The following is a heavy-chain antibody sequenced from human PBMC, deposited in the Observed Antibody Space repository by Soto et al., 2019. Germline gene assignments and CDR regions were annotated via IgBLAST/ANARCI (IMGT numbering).Heavy chain of an antibody. CDR3: ARSAVYYDQVNWFDP. J-gene: IGHJ5*02. D-gene: IGHD3-22*01. CDR1: GGTFSSYA. CDR2: IIPIFGTA. Sequence: GASVKVSCKASGGTFSSYAISWVRQAPGQGLEWMGGIIPIFGTANYAQNFQGRVTITADESTSTAYMELSSLRSEDTAVYYCARSAVYYDQVNWFDPWGQGTLVTVSS. V-gene: IGHV1-69*13.